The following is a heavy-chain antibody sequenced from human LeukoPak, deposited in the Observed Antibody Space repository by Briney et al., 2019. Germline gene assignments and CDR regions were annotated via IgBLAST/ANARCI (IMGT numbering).Heavy chain of an antibody. J-gene: IGHJ4*02. CDR1: GYTFTSNY. Sequence: ASVNVSCKASGYTFTSNYIHWVRQAPGQGLEWMGMIYPRDGSTSYAQKFQGRVTVTRDTPTSTVHMELSGLRSEDTAVYYCARDQEGFDYWGQGTLVTVSS. CDR2: IYPRDGST. V-gene: IGHV1-46*01. CDR3: ARDQEGFDY.